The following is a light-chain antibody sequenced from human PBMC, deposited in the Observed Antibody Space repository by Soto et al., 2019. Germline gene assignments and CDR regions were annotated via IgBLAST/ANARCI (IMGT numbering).Light chain of an antibody. Sequence: PEERVTLSCRASQSVSSNYLTWSQHRPGQAPRLLFYGASTRATGIPDRFSGSGSGTDFTLTISRLEPEDFAVYYCQQSDTFGPGTRLEIK. V-gene: IGKV3-20*01. CDR3: QQSDT. CDR1: QSVSSNY. J-gene: IGKJ5*01. CDR2: GAS.